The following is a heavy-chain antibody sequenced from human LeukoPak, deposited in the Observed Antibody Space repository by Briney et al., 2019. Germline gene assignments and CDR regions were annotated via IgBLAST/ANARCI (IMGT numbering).Heavy chain of an antibody. CDR1: GGSFSGYY. CDR2: INHSGST. Sequence: PSETLSLTRAVYGGSFSGYYWSWIRQPPGKGLEWIGEINHSGSTNYNPSLKSRVTISVDTSKNQFSLRLSSVTAADTAVYYCARGADSYYYGMDVWGQGTTVTVSS. CDR3: ARGADSYYYGMDV. V-gene: IGHV4-34*01. J-gene: IGHJ6*02.